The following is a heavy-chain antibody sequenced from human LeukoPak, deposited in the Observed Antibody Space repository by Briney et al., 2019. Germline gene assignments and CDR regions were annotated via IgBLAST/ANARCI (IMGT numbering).Heavy chain of an antibody. CDR1: GGSVSSGSYY. CDR3: ARGDATGYPDY. V-gene: IGHV4-61*01. Sequence: PSETLSLTCTVSGGSVSSGSYYWSWIRQPPGKGLEWIGYIYYSGSTNYKPSLKSRVTISVDKSKNQLSLKLISVTAADTAVYYCARGDATGYPDYWGQGTLVTVSS. D-gene: IGHD3-9*01. CDR2: IYYSGST. J-gene: IGHJ4*02.